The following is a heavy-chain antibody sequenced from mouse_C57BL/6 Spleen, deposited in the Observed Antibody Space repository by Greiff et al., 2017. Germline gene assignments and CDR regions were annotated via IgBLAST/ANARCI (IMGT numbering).Heavy chain of an antibody. CDR2: IYPRSGNT. CDR3: ARRDYGSSYENLYFDV. Sequence: QVQLQQSGAELARPGASVKLSCKASGYTFTSYGISWVKQRTGQGLEWIGEIYPRSGNTYYNEKFKGKATLTVDKSSSTAYMELRSLTSEDTAVXYCARRDYGSSYENLYFDVWGTGTTVTVSS. V-gene: IGHV1-81*01. J-gene: IGHJ1*03. D-gene: IGHD1-1*01. CDR1: GYTFTSYG.